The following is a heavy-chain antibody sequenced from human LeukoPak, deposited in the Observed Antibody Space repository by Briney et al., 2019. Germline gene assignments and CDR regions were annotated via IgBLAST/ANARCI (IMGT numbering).Heavy chain of an antibody. J-gene: IGHJ3*02. V-gene: IGHV4-4*02. CDR1: GGSISSSNW. CDR3: ARAGGYAPRLTDDAFDI. D-gene: IGHD5-12*01. Sequence: PSGTLSLTCAVSGGSISSSNWWSWVRQPPGKGLEWIGEIYHSGSTNYNPSLKSRVTISVDTSKNQFSLKLSSVTAADTAVYYCARAGGYAPRLTDDAFDIWGQGTMVTVSS. CDR2: IYHSGST.